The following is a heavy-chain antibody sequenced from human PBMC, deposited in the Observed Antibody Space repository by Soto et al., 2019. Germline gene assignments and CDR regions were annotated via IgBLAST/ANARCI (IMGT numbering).Heavy chain of an antibody. V-gene: IGHV4-59*08. J-gene: IGHJ5*01. Sequence: PSETLSLTCSVFRGSISNYYWSWIRQPPGKGLEWIGYIYHSGSTNYNPSLKSRVTISVDTSKNQFSLKLSSVTPDDTAVYYCARLIGNSWLDSWGQGTLVTVSS. CDR1: RGSISNYY. CDR3: ARLIGNSWLDS. CDR2: IYHSGST. D-gene: IGHD4-4*01.